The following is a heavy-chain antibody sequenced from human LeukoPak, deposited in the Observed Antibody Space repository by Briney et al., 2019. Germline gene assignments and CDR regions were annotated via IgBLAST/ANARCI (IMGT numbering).Heavy chain of an antibody. CDR3: AIILGGSWHLWFDP. Sequence: GASVKVSCKASGYTFSVYHIHWVRQAPGQGLEWMGRINPNSGGTNYAQKFQGRVTMTRDTSITTVYMEVSWLTSDDTAMYYCAIILGGSWHLWFDPWGRGTLVTVSS. V-gene: IGHV1-2*06. J-gene: IGHJ5*02. CDR1: GYTFSVYH. D-gene: IGHD3-16*01. CDR2: INPNSGGT.